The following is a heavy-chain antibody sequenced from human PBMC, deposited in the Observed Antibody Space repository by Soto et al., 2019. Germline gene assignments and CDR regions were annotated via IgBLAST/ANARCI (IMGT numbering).Heavy chain of an antibody. Sequence: GGSLRLSCAASGFTVSSSYMNWVRQAPGKGLEWVSIIYSGGATYYADSVKGRFTISRDNSKNTLYLQMNSLTAEDTAVFYCARGCSYGYDYYYYVDVWVKGTRDT. CDR1: GFTVSSSY. J-gene: IGHJ6*03. V-gene: IGHV3-66*01. D-gene: IGHD5-18*01. CDR3: ARGCSYGYDYYYYVDV. CDR2: IYSGGAT.